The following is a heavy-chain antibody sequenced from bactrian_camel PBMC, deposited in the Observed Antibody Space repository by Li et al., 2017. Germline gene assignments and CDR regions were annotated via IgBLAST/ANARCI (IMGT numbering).Heavy chain of an antibody. J-gene: IGHJ6*01. Sequence: HVQLVESGGGSVQAGGSLSLSCALSGDTDSVGCMGWFRQAPGKEREEVAAIDVDGSTNYADAVKGRFTISKDNAKNTLYLQMNSLKTEDTAVYYCATCSRLWEGGRIRGTSFKSWGQGTQVTVS. D-gene: IGHD1*01. V-gene: IGHV3S53*01. CDR1: GDTDSVGC. CDR3: ATCSRLWEGGRIRGTSFKS. CDR2: IDVDGST.